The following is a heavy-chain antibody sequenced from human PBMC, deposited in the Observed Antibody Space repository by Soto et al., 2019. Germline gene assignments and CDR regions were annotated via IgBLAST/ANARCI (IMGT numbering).Heavy chain of an antibody. CDR2: IIPIFGTA. Sequence: QVQLVQSGAEVKKPGSSVKVSCKASGGTFSSYAISWVRQAPGQGLEWMGGIIPIFGTANYAQKFQGRVTITADESTSTAYMELSSLRSEDTAVYYCARGGAIVVVVAERGMDVWGQGTTVTVSS. V-gene: IGHV1-69*01. CDR3: ARGGAIVVVVAERGMDV. CDR1: GGTFSSYA. D-gene: IGHD2-15*01. J-gene: IGHJ6*02.